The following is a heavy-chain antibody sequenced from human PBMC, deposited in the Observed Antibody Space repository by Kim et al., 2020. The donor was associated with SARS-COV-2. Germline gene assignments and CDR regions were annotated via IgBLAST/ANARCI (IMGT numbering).Heavy chain of an antibody. J-gene: IGHJ3*02. D-gene: IGHD6-19*01. Sequence: ASVKVSCKASGYTFTGYYMHWVRQAPGKGLEWMGRINPNSGGTNYAQKFQGRVTMTRDTSISTAYMELSRLRSDDTAVYYCAIPYSSGWYVTTAFDIWGQGTMVTVSS. CDR1: GYTFTGYY. CDR3: AIPYSSGWYVTTAFDI. CDR2: INPNSGGT. V-gene: IGHV1-2*06.